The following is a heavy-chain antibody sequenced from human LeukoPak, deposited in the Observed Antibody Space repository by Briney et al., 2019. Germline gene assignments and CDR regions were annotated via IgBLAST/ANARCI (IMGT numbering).Heavy chain of an antibody. CDR1: GFTFSSYA. CDR2: ISYDGGDK. Sequence: GRSLRLSCAASGFTFSSYATHWVRQAPGKGLQWVAVISYDGGDKYYANSVKGRFTISRDNSKNTLYLQMNSLRPDDTAVYYCARVRVRAVIITYYYYGMDVWGQGTTVTVSS. J-gene: IGHJ6*02. D-gene: IGHD3-10*01. V-gene: IGHV3-30*04. CDR3: ARVRVRAVIITYYYYGMDV.